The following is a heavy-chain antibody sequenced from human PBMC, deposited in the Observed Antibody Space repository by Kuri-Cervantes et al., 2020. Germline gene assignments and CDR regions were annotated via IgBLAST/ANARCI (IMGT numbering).Heavy chain of an antibody. J-gene: IGHJ6*02. D-gene: IGHD6-13*01. CDR1: GFTFSSYG. Sequence: GESLKISCAASGFTFSSYGMHWVRQAPGKGLEWVAVIWYDGSNKYYADSVKGRFTISRDNSKNTLYLQMNSLRAEDTAVYYCARDSMRIAAAGGDYYYGMDVWGQGTTVTVSS. CDR3: ARDSMRIAAAGGDYYYGMDV. V-gene: IGHV3-33*01. CDR2: IWYDGSNK.